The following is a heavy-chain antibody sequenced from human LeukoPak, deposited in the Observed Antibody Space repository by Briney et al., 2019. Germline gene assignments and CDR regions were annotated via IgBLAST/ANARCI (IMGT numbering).Heavy chain of an antibody. CDR1: GGSISSSSYY. Sequence: SETLSLTCTVSGGSISSSSYYWGWIRQPPGKGLEWIGSIYYSGSTYYNPSLKSRVTISVDTSKNQFSLKLSSVTPEDTAVYYCARGINSAFDIWGQGTLVTVSS. CDR2: IYYSGST. CDR3: ARGINSAFDI. V-gene: IGHV4-39*01. D-gene: IGHD2-15*01. J-gene: IGHJ3*02.